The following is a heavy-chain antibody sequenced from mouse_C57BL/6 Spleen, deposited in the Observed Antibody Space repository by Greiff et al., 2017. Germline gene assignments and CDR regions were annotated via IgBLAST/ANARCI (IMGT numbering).Heavy chain of an antibody. J-gene: IGHJ2*01. V-gene: IGHV1-55*01. CDR1: GYTFTSYW. Sequence: QVQLQQPGPELVKPGASVKMSCKASGYTFTSYWINWVKQRPGQGLEWIGDIYPGSGSTNYNEKFKSKATLTVDTSSSTAYMQLGSLTSEDSAVYYCARAGDGSSVDYWGQGTTLTVSS. D-gene: IGHD1-1*01. CDR3: ARAGDGSSVDY. CDR2: IYPGSGST.